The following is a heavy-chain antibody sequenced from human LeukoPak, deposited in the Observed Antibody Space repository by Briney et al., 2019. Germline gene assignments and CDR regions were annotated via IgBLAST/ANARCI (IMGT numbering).Heavy chain of an antibody. CDR3: ARYHFGSTYCPGVDF. CDR2: IWNSGNS. CDR1: AGSINSGGYF. Sequence: SETLSLTCTVSAGSINSGGYFWTWVRQHPGEGLEWIGYIWNSGNSYYNPSLSSRVIISADSSKSTFSLKLSSVTAADTAVYYCARYHFGSTYCPGVDFYGQGTLVTVSS. D-gene: IGHD2-2*01. V-gene: IGHV4-31*03. J-gene: IGHJ4*02.